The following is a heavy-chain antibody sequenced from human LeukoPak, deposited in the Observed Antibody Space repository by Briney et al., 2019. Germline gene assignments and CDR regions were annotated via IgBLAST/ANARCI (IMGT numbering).Heavy chain of an antibody. Sequence: SETLSLTCTVSRGSISSYCWSWVRQPPGKRLEWIGHLDYSGTPNYSPSLRSRVTISVDTTKNQFSLKLSSVTAADTAVYYCAALSGSHWNFEYWGQGRLVTVSS. CDR3: AALSGSHWNFEY. CDR2: LDYSGTP. V-gene: IGHV4-59*03. D-gene: IGHD1-26*01. CDR1: RGSISSYC. J-gene: IGHJ4*02.